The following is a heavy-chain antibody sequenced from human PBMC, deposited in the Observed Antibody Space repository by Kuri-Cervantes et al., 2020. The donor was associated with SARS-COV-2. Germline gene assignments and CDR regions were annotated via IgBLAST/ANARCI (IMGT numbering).Heavy chain of an antibody. Sequence: GESLKISCAASGFTYSDYTLNRVRQAPGKGLEWVSYISPSSRNIIHNADSVKGRFTISRDNAKNLLYLQMNNLRVEDTAIYYCAREEIVGATAILDYWGQGTLVTVSS. D-gene: IGHD1-26*01. V-gene: IGHV3-48*01. CDR1: GFTYSDYT. J-gene: IGHJ4*02. CDR3: AREEIVGATAILDY. CDR2: ISPSSRNII.